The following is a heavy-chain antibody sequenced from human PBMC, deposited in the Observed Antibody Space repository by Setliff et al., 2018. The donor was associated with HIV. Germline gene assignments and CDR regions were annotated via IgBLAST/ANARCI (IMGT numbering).Heavy chain of an antibody. CDR2: INHSGRT. Sequence: PSETLSLTCAVYGGSFSDNYWSWIRQSPGKGLEWIGEINHSGRTKYSPSLRSRVSISVDTSKTQFSLKLSSVTAADTAVYYCARAPGPYGDYNWFDPWGQGALVTVSS. J-gene: IGHJ5*02. V-gene: IGHV4-34*01. CDR1: GGSFSDNY. D-gene: IGHD4-17*01. CDR3: ARAPGPYGDYNWFDP.